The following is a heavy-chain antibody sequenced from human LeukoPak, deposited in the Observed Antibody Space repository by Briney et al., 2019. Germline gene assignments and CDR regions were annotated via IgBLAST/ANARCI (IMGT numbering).Heavy chain of an antibody. J-gene: IGHJ6*03. V-gene: IGHV1-69*05. Sequence: ASVKVSCKASGGTFSSYAISWVRQAPGQGLEWMGGIIPIFGTANYAQKFQGRVTITTDESTSTAYMELSSLRSEDTAVYYCARADLGIAAAGTGYYYMDVWGKGTMVTVSS. CDR1: GGTFSSYA. D-gene: IGHD6-13*01. CDR2: IIPIFGTA. CDR3: ARADLGIAAAGTGYYYMDV.